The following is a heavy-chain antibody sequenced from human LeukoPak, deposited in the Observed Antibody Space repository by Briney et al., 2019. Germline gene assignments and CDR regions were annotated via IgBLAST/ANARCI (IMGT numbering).Heavy chain of an antibody. CDR2: IKSKTDGGTT. CDR1: GFTFSNAW. CDR3: TSTRPITGTTGY. Sequence: GGSLRLPCAASGFTFSNAWMSWVRQAPGKGLEWVGRIKSKTDGGTTDYAAPVKGRFTISRDDSKNTLYLQMNSLKTEDTAVYYCTSTRPITGTTGYWGQGTLVTVS. J-gene: IGHJ4*02. D-gene: IGHD1-7*01. V-gene: IGHV3-15*01.